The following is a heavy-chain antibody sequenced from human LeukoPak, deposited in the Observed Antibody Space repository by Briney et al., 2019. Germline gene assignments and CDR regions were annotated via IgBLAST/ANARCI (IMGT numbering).Heavy chain of an antibody. CDR3: ATDYYYDNSGSYYTVDY. D-gene: IGHD3-22*01. J-gene: IGHJ4*02. V-gene: IGHV1-24*01. CDR2: FDPEDGET. CDR1: GYTLTELS. Sequence: ASVTVSYKVSGYTLTELSMHWVRQAPGKGLEWMGGFDPEDGETFYAQKFQGRVTMTEDTSTDTAYMELSILRAEDTAVYYCATDYYYDNSGSYYTVDYWGQGTLVTVSS.